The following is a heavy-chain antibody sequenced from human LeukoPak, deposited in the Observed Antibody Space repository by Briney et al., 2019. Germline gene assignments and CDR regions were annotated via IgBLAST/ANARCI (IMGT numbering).Heavy chain of an antibody. D-gene: IGHD5-18*01. Sequence: PGGSLRLSWAASGFTFSGYSISWVRQAPGKGLEWVSSISSASGYMFYADSVKGRFTISRDNAKNSLYLQLNSLRAEDTAVFYCARGRRDTAMINYFDYWGQGTLVIVSS. J-gene: IGHJ4*02. V-gene: IGHV3-21*01. CDR1: GFTFSGYS. CDR3: ARGRRDTAMINYFDY. CDR2: ISSASGYM.